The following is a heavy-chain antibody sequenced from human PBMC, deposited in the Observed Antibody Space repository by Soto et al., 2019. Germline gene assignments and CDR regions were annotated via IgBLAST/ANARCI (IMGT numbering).Heavy chain of an antibody. CDR1: GGTFSSYT. D-gene: IGHD3-9*01. J-gene: IGHJ4*02. CDR3: ARPDGDYDILTGYYN. V-gene: IGHV1-69*02. CDR2: IIPILGIA. Sequence: QVQLVQSGAEVKKPGSSVKVSCKASGGTFSSYTISWVRQAPGQGLEWMGRIIPILGIANYAQKFQGRVTITADKSTSTGYMELSSLRSEDTAVYYCARPDGDYDILTGYYNWGQGTLVTVSS.